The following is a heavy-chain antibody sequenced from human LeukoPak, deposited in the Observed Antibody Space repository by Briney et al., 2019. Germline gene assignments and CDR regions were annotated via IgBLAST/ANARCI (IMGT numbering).Heavy chain of an antibody. CDR3: AKSGPKVGLWGYFDY. J-gene: IGHJ4*02. V-gene: IGHV3-23*01. Sequence: GGSLRLSCATSGFTFSSYAMSWVRQAPGKGLEWVSAISGSGGSTYYADSVKGRFTISRDNSKNTLYLQMNSLRAEDTAVYYCAKSGPKVGLWGYFDYWGQGTLVTVSS. D-gene: IGHD4/OR15-4a*01. CDR1: GFTFSSYA. CDR2: ISGSGGST.